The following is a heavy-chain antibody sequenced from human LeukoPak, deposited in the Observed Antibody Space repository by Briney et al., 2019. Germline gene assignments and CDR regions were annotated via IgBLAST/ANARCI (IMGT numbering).Heavy chain of an antibody. CDR2: INPSGGST. CDR1: GYTFTSYY. Sequence: ASVKVSCKASGYTFTSYYMHWVRQAPGQGLEWMGIINPSGGSTSYAQKFQGRVTKTRDMSTSTVYMELSSLRSEDTAVYYCARLLPPWGSGSPPRGFDYWGQGTLVTVSS. V-gene: IGHV1-46*01. D-gene: IGHD3-10*01. J-gene: IGHJ4*02. CDR3: ARLLPPWGSGSPPRGFDY.